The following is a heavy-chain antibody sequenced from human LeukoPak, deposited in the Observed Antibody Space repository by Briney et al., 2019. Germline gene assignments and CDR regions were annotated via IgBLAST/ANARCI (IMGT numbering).Heavy chain of an antibody. CDR2: IYYSGST. J-gene: IGHJ6*03. V-gene: IGHV4-31*03. CDR1: GGSISSGGYY. D-gene: IGHD3-10*01. Sequence: SQTLSLTCTVSGGSISSGGYYWSWIRQHPGKGLEWIGYIYYSGSTYYNPSLKSRVTISVDTSKNQFSLKLSSVTAADTAVYCCARDPRWFGDRIGYMDVWGKGTTVTVSS. CDR3: ARDPRWFGDRIGYMDV.